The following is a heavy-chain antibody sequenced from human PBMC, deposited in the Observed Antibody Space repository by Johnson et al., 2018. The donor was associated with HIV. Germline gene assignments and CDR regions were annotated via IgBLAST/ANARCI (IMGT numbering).Heavy chain of an antibody. CDR1: GFTFSSYA. Sequence: EVQLVESGGGLVQPGGSLRLSCAASGFTFSSYAMSWVRQAPGKGLEWVSAISGSGGSTYYADSVKGRFTISRENSKNTLYLQMNSLRAEDTAVYYCARSVNAGRHFDIWGQGTMVTVSS. V-gene: IGHV3-23*04. D-gene: IGHD2-8*01. CDR2: ISGSGGST. J-gene: IGHJ3*02. CDR3: ARSVNAGRHFDI.